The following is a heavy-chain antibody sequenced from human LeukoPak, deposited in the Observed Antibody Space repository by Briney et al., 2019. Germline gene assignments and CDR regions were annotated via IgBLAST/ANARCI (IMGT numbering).Heavy chain of an antibody. CDR3: ARRSGMPDHDAFDI. J-gene: IGHJ3*02. D-gene: IGHD2-2*01. V-gene: IGHV4-59*08. CDR1: GGSIINYF. CDR2: IRYTGAT. Sequence: PSETLSLTCTVSGGSIINYFWSWIRQPPGKGLEWIGYIRYTGATNYNSSLKSRVTMSVDTSKNQFSLEVRSVTAADTAVYYCARRSGMPDHDAFDIWGQGTMVTVSS.